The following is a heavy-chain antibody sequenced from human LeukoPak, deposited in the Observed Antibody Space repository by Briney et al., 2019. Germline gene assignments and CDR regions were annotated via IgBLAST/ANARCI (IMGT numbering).Heavy chain of an antibody. J-gene: IGHJ3*02. CDR3: ARDGRVEMATIGHGAFDI. Sequence: SETLSLTCTVSGGSISSSSYYWGWIRQPPGKGLEWIGSVYYSGSTYYNPSLKSRVTISVDTSKNQFSLKLSSVTAADTAVYYCARDGRVEMATIGHGAFDIWGQGTMVTVSS. V-gene: IGHV4-39*07. CDR2: VYYSGST. CDR1: GGSISSSSYY. D-gene: IGHD5-24*01.